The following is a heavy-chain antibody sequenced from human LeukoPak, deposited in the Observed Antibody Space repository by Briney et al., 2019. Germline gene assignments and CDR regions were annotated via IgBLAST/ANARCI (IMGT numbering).Heavy chain of an antibody. CDR2: ISAYNGNT. Sequence: ASVKVSCKASGYTFTGYYIHWVRQAPGQGLEWMGGISAYNGNTNYAQKLQGRVTMTTDTSTSTAYMELRSMRYDATGVYYCARERRPGNYYDSSGYLHYYYYYMDVWGKGTTVTVSS. V-gene: IGHV1-18*04. D-gene: IGHD3-22*01. J-gene: IGHJ6*03. CDR3: ARERRPGNYYDSSGYLHYYYYYMDV. CDR1: GYTFTGYY.